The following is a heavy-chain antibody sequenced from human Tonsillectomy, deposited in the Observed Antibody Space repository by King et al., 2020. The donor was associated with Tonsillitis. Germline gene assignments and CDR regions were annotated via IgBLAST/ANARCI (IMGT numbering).Heavy chain of an antibody. V-gene: IGHV3-30*18. CDR3: AKDWGLGYCSSTSCPYYYGMDV. J-gene: IGHJ6*02. CDR2: ISYDGSNK. Sequence: VQLVESGGGVVQPGRSLRLSCAASGFTFSSYGMHWVRQAPGKGLEWVAVISYDGSNKYYADSLKGRFTISRDNSKNTLFLQMNSLRAEDTAVYYCAKDWGLGYCSSTSCPYYYGMDVWGQGTTVTVSS. CDR1: GFTFSSYG. D-gene: IGHD2-2*01.